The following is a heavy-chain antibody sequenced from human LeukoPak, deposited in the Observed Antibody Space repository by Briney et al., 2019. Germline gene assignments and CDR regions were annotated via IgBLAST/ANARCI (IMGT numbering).Heavy chain of an antibody. Sequence: GGSLRLSCAASGFTFSSYSMNWVRQAPGKGLEWVSSISSSSSYTYYADPVKGRFTISRDNAKNSLYLQMNRLRAEDTAVYYCARVXQXFYYDSSGYYSSAXNDFWGXXXLXXVX. CDR2: ISSSSSYT. J-gene: IGHJ4*01. V-gene: IGHV3-21*01. CDR3: ARVXQXFYYDSSGYYSSAXNDF. CDR1: GFTFSSYS. D-gene: IGHD3-22*01.